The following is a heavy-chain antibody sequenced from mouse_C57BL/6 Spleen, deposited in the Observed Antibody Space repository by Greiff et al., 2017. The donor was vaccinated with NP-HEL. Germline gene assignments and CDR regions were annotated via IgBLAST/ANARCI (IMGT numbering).Heavy chain of an antibody. CDR2: IDPSDSET. D-gene: IGHD1-1*01. CDR1: GYTFTSYW. Sequence: VQLQQSGAELVRPGSSVKLSCKASGYTFTSYWMHWVKQRPIQGLEWIGNIDPSDSETHYNQKFKDKATLTVDKSSSTAHMQLSSLTSEDSAVYYCARSGYYGSRGYYFDYWGQGTTLTVSS. J-gene: IGHJ2*01. V-gene: IGHV1-52*01. CDR3: ARSGYYGSRGYYFDY.